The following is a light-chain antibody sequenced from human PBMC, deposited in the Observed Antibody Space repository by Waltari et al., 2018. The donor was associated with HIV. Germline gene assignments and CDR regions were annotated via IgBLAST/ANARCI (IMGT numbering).Light chain of an antibody. Sequence: SSELTQDPVASVALGQTVRIPCQGDSLKTYYVTWYQHKSGQAPLLLIYGKNNRPSWIPARFSGSTSGSTAALIITGAQADDEADYYCQSRNTHNNHVIFGGGTTLTVL. V-gene: IGLV3-19*01. CDR1: SLKTYY. J-gene: IGLJ2*01. CDR2: GKN. CDR3: QSRNTHNNHVI.